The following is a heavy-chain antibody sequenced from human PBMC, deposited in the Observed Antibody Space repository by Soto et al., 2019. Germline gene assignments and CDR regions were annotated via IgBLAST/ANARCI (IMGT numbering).Heavy chain of an antibody. V-gene: IGHV5-10-1*01. CDR2: IDPSDSYT. J-gene: IGHJ6*02. CDR3: ASSAARNYYYYYGMDV. CDR1: GYSFTSYW. Sequence: GESLKISCKGSGYSFTSYWISWGRQMPGKGLEWMGRIDPSDSYTNYSPSFQGHVTISADKSISTAYLQWSSLKASDTAMYYCASSAARNYYYYYGMDVWGQGTTVTVSS. D-gene: IGHD2-2*01.